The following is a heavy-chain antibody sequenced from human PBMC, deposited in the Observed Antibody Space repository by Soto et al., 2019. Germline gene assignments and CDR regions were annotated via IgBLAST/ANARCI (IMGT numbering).Heavy chain of an antibody. J-gene: IGHJ5*02. CDR3: ARTIDP. CDR1: GGSISSGGYY. CDR2: IYYSGRT. Sequence: QVQLQESGPRLVKPSQTLSLTCTVSGGSISSGGYYWSWIRQHPGQGLEWIGYIYYSGRTYYNPSPKSRVTISVDKSKNQYSLELSSVTAADTAVYYCARTIDPWGQGTLVTVSS. V-gene: IGHV4-31*03.